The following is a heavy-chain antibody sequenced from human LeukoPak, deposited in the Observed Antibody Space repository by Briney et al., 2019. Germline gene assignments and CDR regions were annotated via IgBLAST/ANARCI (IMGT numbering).Heavy chain of an antibody. D-gene: IGHD7-27*01. CDR2: MSPNSGIT. J-gene: IGHJ4*02. CDR3: VRTPPNWGADY. Sequence: ASVKVSCKASGYTFTSYGISWVRQATGQGLEWMGWMSPNSGITGYAQKFQGRVTMTRNTAISTAYMELSSLRSEDTAVYYCVRTPPNWGADYWGQGTLVTVSS. CDR1: GYTFTSYG. V-gene: IGHV1-8*02.